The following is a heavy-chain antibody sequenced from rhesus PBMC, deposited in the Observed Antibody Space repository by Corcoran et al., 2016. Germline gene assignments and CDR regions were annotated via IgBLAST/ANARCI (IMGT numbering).Heavy chain of an antibody. Sequence: QVQLQESGPGLVKPSETLSLTCAVSGGSISDSYYWNWIRQPPGKGLEWIGKIYGNIAVTYYNPSHKSRFTISKDTSKNPFFLKLSSVTSADTAVYYCAGGSSLSGYYWGQVVLVTVS. CDR3: AGGSSLSGYY. J-gene: IGHJ4*01. CDR2: IYGNIAVT. V-gene: IGHV4S9*01. D-gene: IGHD6-13*01. CDR1: GGSISDSYY.